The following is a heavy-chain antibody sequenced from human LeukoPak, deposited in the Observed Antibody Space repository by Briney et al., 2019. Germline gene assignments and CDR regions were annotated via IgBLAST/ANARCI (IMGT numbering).Heavy chain of an antibody. V-gene: IGHV3-74*01. CDR1: GFTFSSYW. Sequence: GGSLRLSCVASGFTFSSYWMHWVRHAPGKGPVWVSRINTDGGSINYADSVKGRFTISRDNDKNTLYLQMNSLRVEDTAVYYCARDWWFDPWGQGTLVTVSS. CDR3: ARDWWFDP. CDR2: INTDGGSI. J-gene: IGHJ5*02.